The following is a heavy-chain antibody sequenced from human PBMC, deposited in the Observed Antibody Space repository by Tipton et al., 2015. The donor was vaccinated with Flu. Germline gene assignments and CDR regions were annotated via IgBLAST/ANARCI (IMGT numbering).Heavy chain of an antibody. J-gene: IGHJ4*02. D-gene: IGHD3-10*02. Sequence: TLSLTCTVSSGSIRSTNYFCAWIRQPPGKRLELIGSIYPSGTTYYNPSLRSPVTISVDTSRSQFSLMLRSVTAADTAVYYCARISYYDVDLKNFYFDHWGQGALVTVSS. CDR1: SGSIRSTNYF. CDR2: IYPSGTT. V-gene: IGHV4-39*01. CDR3: ARISYYDVDLKNFYFDH.